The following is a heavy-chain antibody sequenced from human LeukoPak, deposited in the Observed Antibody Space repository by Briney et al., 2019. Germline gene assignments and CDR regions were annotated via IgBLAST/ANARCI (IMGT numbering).Heavy chain of an antibody. CDR1: GGSIISYY. CDR3: ARHSGWELRGFDP. V-gene: IGHV4-59*08. Sequence: SETLSLTCTVSGGSIISYYWSWLRQPPGKGLEGIGYISYSGTTNYNPSLTSRLTISVDTSKNHFSLKLNSVTAADTAVYYCARHSGWELRGFDPWGQGTLVTVSS. CDR2: ISYSGTT. J-gene: IGHJ5*02. D-gene: IGHD1-26*01.